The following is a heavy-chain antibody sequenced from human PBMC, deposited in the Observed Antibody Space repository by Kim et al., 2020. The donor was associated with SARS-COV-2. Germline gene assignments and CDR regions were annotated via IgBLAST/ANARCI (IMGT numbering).Heavy chain of an antibody. Sequence: GGSLRLSCAASGFTFSSYSMNWVRQAPGKGLEWVSYISSSSSTIYYADSVKGRFTISRDNAKNSLYLQMNSLRDEDTAVYYCARDRFVPAAMWGRYYYYGMDVWGQGTTVTVSS. V-gene: IGHV3-48*02. CDR2: ISSSSSTI. CDR1: GFTFSSYS. D-gene: IGHD2-2*01. J-gene: IGHJ6*02. CDR3: ARDRFVPAAMWGRYYYYGMDV.